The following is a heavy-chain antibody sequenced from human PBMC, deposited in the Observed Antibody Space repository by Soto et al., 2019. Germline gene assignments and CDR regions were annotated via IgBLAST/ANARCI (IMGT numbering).Heavy chain of an antibody. CDR1: GGSISSYY. CDR3: ARGGDGYNGVDY. V-gene: IGHV4-59*01. J-gene: IGHJ4*02. Sequence: PSETLSLTCTVSGGSISSYYWSWIRQPPGKGLEWIGYIYYSGSTNYNPSLKSRVTISVDTSKNQFSLKLSSVTAADTAVYYCARGGDGYNGVDYWGQGTLVTVS. D-gene: IGHD2-8*01. CDR2: IYYSGST.